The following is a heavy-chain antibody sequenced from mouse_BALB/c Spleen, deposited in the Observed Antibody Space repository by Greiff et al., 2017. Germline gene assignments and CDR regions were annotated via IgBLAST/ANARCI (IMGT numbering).Heavy chain of an antibody. Sequence: VHVKQSGPELVKPGASVKMSCKASGYTFTSYVMHWVKQKPGQGLEWIGYINPYNDGTKYNEKFKGKATLTSDKSSSTAYMELSSLTSEDSAVYYCARRHGYYAMDYWGQGTSVTVSS. CDR3: ARRHGYYAMDY. CDR1: GYTFTSYV. V-gene: IGHV1-14*01. CDR2: INPYNDGT. J-gene: IGHJ4*01. D-gene: IGHD1-2*01.